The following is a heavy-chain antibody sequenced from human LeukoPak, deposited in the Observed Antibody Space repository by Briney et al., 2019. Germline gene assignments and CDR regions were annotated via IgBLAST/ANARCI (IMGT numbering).Heavy chain of an antibody. CDR1: GFTFSSYG. CDR3: ARDLGSMVRGINAFDI. CDR2: IWYDGSSK. Sequence: GGSLRLSCAASGFTFSSYGMHWVRQAPGKGLEWVAVIWYDGSSKYYADSVKGRFTISRDNSKNTLYLQVNSLRAEDTAVYYCARDLGSMVRGINAFDIWGQGTMVTVSS. V-gene: IGHV3-33*01. J-gene: IGHJ3*02. D-gene: IGHD3-10*01.